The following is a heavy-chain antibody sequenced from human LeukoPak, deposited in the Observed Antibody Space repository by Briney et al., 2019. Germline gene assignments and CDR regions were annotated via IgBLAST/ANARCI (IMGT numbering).Heavy chain of an antibody. Sequence: PGGSLRLSCTVSGFTVSSNYMSWVRQAPGKGLEWVSFIYSDNTHYSYSEKGRFSISRDNSKNTLNLQMNSLRAEDTAVYYCARRAGAYSHPYDYWGQGTLVTVSS. J-gene: IGHJ4*02. CDR3: ARRAGAYSHPYDY. CDR1: GFTVSSNY. D-gene: IGHD4/OR15-4a*01. V-gene: IGHV3-53*01. CDR2: IYSDNT.